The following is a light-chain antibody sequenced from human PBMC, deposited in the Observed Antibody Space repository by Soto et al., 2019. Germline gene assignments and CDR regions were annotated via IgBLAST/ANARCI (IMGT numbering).Light chain of an antibody. Sequence: IVLPQSSCTLSLSPRERATLSCSSSQSVRSSYLAWYQQKPGQAPRLLIYGASSRATGIPDRFSGSGSGTDFTLTISRLEPEDFAVYYCQQYGSSPGPVGQGAKV. CDR1: QSVRSSY. CDR2: GAS. V-gene: IGKV3-20*01. J-gene: IGKJ1*01. CDR3: QQYGSSPGP.